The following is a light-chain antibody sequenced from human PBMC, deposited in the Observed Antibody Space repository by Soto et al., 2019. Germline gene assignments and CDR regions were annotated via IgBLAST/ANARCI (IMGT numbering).Light chain of an antibody. V-gene: IGLV3-27*01. CDR2: KDS. J-gene: IGLJ2*01. Sequence: SYELTQPSSVSVSPAQTARITCSGDVLAKKYARWFQQKPGQAPVLVIYKDSERPSGIPERFSGSSSGTTVTLTISGAQVEDEADYYCYSAADNKGVFGGGTKVTVL. CDR1: VLAKKY. CDR3: YSAADNKGV.